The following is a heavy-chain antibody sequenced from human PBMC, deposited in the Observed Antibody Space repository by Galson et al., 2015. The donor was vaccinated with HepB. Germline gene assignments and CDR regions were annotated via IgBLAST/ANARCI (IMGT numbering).Heavy chain of an antibody. D-gene: IGHD2-8*01. CDR2: IKQDGSEK. J-gene: IGHJ4*02. CDR1: GFTFSSYW. CDR3: ARDRADGYCTNGVCRRRVLDY. Sequence: LRLSCAASGFTFSSYWMSWVRQAPGKGLEWVANIKQDGSEKYYVDSVKGRFTISRDNAKNSLYLQMNSLRAEDTAVYYCARDRADGYCTNGVCRRRVLDYWGQGTLVTVSS. V-gene: IGHV3-7*01.